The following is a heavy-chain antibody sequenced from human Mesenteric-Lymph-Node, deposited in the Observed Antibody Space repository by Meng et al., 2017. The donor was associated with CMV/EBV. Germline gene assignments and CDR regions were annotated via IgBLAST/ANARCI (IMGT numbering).Heavy chain of an antibody. CDR3: ARGGWLRCSRSSCYQDYSGMDV. CDR1: GYRFTSYG. D-gene: IGHD2-2*01. Sequence: ASVKVSCKASGYRFTSYGISWVRQAPGQGLEWMGWISAYNGNTNYAQKLQGRVTMTTDTSTSTAYMELRSLRSDDTAVYYCARGGWLRCSRSSCYQDYSGMDVWGQGTTVTVSS. J-gene: IGHJ6*02. CDR2: ISAYNGNT. V-gene: IGHV1-18*01.